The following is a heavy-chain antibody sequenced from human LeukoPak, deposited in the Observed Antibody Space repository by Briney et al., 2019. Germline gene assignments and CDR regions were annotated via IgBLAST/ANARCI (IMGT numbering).Heavy chain of an antibody. V-gene: IGHV4-4*07. CDR3: ARDPYSSSANWFDP. D-gene: IGHD6-6*01. J-gene: IGHJ5*02. CDR2: ISTSGST. Sequence: PSETLSLTCTVSGASISNYYWSWIRQPAGKGLEWIGRISTSGSTNYNPSLKSRVTMSVDTSKNQFSLKLSSVTAADTAVYYCARDPYSSSANWFDPWGQGTLVTVSS. CDR1: GASISNYY.